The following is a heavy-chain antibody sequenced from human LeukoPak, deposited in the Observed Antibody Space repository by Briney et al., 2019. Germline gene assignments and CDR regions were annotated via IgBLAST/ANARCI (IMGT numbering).Heavy chain of an antibody. Sequence: PSETLSLTCTVSGDSITSGSYYWGWVRQPPGKGLEWLGTIYYRGTTYYNPSLKSRVTISVDTSKNQFSLRLNSVTASDSAMYYCAKLGAYSSSWYGFFDYWGQGTLVAVSS. V-gene: IGHV4-39*07. CDR2: IYYRGTT. CDR3: AKLGAYSSSWYGFFDY. J-gene: IGHJ4*02. D-gene: IGHD6-13*01. CDR1: GDSITSGSYY.